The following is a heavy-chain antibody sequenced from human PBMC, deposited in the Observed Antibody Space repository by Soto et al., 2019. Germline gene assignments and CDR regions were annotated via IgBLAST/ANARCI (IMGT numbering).Heavy chain of an antibody. CDR1: GFTFSSYW. CDR3: VRDYDSSGFYSGH. D-gene: IGHD3-22*01. Sequence: EVQLVESGGGLVQPGGSLRLSCAASGFTFSSYWMHWVRQSPGKGLVWVSQIDSDGRSTTYADTVKRRFTVSRDNAKNKLFLQMNSLRAEDTAVYYCVRDYDSSGFYSGHWGQGTLVTVSS. V-gene: IGHV3-74*03. CDR2: IDSDGRST. J-gene: IGHJ4*02.